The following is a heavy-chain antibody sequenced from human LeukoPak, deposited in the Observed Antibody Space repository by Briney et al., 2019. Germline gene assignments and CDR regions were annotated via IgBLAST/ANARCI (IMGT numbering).Heavy chain of an antibody. D-gene: IGHD6-13*01. CDR2: IYHSGST. CDR1: GYSISSGYY. J-gene: IGHJ4*02. V-gene: IGHV4-38-2*02. Sequence: SETLSLTCTVSGYSISSGYYWGWIRQPPGKGLEWIGSIYHSGSTYYNPSLKSRVTISVDTSKNQFSLKLSSVTAADTAVYYCARFTAAGPAYWGQGTLVTVPS. CDR3: ARFTAAGPAY.